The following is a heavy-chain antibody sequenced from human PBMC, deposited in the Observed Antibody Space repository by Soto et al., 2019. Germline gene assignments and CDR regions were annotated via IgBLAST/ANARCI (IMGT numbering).Heavy chain of an antibody. Sequence: QITLKESGPTLVKPTQTLTLTCTFSGFSLSTSGVGVDWIRQPPGKALEWLAVIYWDDKTHYSPSLSSRLTVXWXTPXNQVVLTLTNMDPVDTATYYCAHRTYFTSGRPFDYWGQGTLVAVSS. CDR1: GFSLSTSGVG. J-gene: IGHJ4*02. D-gene: IGHD3-10*01. CDR3: AHRTYFTSGRPFDY. CDR2: IYWDDKT. V-gene: IGHV2-5*02.